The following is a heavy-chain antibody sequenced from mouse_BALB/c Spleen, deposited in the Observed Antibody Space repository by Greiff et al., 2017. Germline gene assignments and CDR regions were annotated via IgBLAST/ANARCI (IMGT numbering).Heavy chain of an antibody. CDR3: ARDYGYDGVFAY. CDR1: GYTFTDYA. CDR2: ISTYYGDA. V-gene: IGHV1S137*01. D-gene: IGHD2-2*01. Sequence: QVQLKQSGAELVRPGVSVKISCKGSGYTFTDYAMHWVKQSHAKSLEWIGVISTYYGDASYNQKFKGKATMTVDKSSSTAYMELARLTSEDSAIYYCARDYGYDGVFAYWGQGTLVTVSA. J-gene: IGHJ3*01.